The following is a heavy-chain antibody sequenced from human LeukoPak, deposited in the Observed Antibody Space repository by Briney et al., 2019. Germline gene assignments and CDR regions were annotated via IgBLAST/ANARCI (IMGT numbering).Heavy chain of an antibody. J-gene: IGHJ4*02. CDR1: GFNISSSW. D-gene: IGHD5-18*01. Sequence: GGSLRLSCAASGFNISSSWMTWVRQAPGKGLEWVATINQDGSEKYYVDSVKGRFTMSRDNAKNSLSLQMNSLRFEDTAVYYCASGYFKSDHWGQGTPVTVSS. CDR2: INQDGSEK. V-gene: IGHV3-7*05. CDR3: ASGYFKSDH.